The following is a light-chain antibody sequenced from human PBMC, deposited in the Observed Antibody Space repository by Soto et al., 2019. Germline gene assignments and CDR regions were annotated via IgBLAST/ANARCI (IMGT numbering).Light chain of an antibody. CDR1: QSSGSNF. V-gene: IGKV3-20*01. CDR2: ASS. J-gene: IGKJ5*01. Sequence: EIVLTQSPGTLSLSPGERATLSFNTSQSSGSNFLAWYQHKPGQAPRLLIYASSNRATGIPDRFSGSASGTDFTLTINRLEPEDFAVYYCQQYGTSPRTFGQGTRLEIK. CDR3: QQYGTSPRT.